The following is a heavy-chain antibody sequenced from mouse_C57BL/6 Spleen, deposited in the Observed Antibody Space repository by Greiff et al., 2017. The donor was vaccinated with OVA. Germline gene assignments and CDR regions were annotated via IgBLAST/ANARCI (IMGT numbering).Heavy chain of an antibody. CDR2: IRSKSNNYAT. D-gene: IGHD2-1*01. Sequence: EVKLVESGGGLVQPKGSLKLSCAASGFSFNTYAMNWVRQAPGKGLEWVARIRSKSNNYATYYADSVKDRFTISRDDSESMLYLQMNNLKTEDTAMYYCVRQKYGNSYYFDYWGQGTTLTVSS. CDR3: VRQKYGNSYYFDY. J-gene: IGHJ2*01. V-gene: IGHV10-1*01. CDR1: GFSFNTYA.